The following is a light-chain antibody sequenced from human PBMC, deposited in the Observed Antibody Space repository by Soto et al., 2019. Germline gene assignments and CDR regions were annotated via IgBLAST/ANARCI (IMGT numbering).Light chain of an antibody. J-gene: IGLJ3*02. CDR2: DVS. Sequence: QSALTQPRSVSGSPGQSVTISCTGTSSDVGGYNYVSWYQQHPGKAPKLVIYDVSKRPSGVPDRFSGSKSGNTASLTISGLQAEDEADYYCCSYAGNSLWVFGGGTQVTVL. CDR1: SSDVGGYNY. CDR3: CSYAGNSLWV. V-gene: IGLV2-11*01.